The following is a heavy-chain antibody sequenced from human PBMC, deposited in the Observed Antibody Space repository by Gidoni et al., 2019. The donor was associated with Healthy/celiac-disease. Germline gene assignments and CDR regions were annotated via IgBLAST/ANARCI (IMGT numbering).Heavy chain of an antibody. D-gene: IGHD1-20*01. CDR2: IYYSGGT. J-gene: IGHJ4*02. CDR3: ARQNRYWN. CDR1: GGSISGSSYY. V-gene: IGHV4-39*01. Sequence: QLQLPESGPGLVKPSETLSLTCTVSGGSISGSSYYWGWIRQPPGKGLEWIGRIYYSGGTYYNPSLKSRVTISVDTSKTQFSLKLSSVTAADTAVYYCARQNRYWNWGQGTLVTVSS.